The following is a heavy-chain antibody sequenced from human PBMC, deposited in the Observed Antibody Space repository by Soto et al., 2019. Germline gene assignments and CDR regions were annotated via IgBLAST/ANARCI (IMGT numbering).Heavy chain of an antibody. J-gene: IGHJ6*02. D-gene: IGHD6-25*01. V-gene: IGHV4-59*01. CDR1: GGSISRYY. Sequence: QVQLQESGPGLVKPSETLALTCTVSGGSISRYYLSWIRQPPGKGLEWIGYISYSGSTNYNPSLKSRVTISVDTSKNQFSLKLSSVTAADTAVYYCARARAAYYYYYGMDVWGQGTTVTVSS. CDR3: ARARAAYYYYYGMDV. CDR2: ISYSGST.